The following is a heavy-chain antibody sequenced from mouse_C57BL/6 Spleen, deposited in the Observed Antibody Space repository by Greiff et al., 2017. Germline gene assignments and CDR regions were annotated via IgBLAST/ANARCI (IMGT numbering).Heavy chain of an antibody. CDR1: GYTFTSYW. V-gene: IGHV1-64*01. CDR3: ARDYGSSVDY. Sequence: VQLQQSGAELVKPGASVKLSCKASGYTFTSYWMHWVKQRPGQGLEWIGMIHPNSGSTNYNEKFKSKATLTVDKSSSTAYMQLSSLTSEDSAVYYCARDYGSSVDYWGQGTTLTVSS. D-gene: IGHD1-1*01. J-gene: IGHJ2*01. CDR2: IHPNSGST.